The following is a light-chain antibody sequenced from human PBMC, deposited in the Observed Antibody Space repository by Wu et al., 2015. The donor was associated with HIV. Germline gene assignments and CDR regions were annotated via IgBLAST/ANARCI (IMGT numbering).Light chain of an antibody. CDR2: KAS. CDR3: QQYSFYRT. Sequence: DIQLTQSPSFLSASVGDRVTITCRASQGISHFLGWYQQKPGKAPKLLIYKASSFESGVPSRFSGSGSGTEFTLTISSLQPDDFATYYCQQYSFYRTFGQGTKVEIK. CDR1: QGISHF. V-gene: IGKV1-5*03. J-gene: IGKJ1*01.